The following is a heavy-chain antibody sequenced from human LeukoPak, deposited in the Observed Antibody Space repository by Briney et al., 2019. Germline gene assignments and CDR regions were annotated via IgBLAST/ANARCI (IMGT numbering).Heavy chain of an antibody. V-gene: IGHV3-7*01. CDR3: ARDVATISNWFDP. CDR1: GFTFSSYW. CDR2: INQDGSEK. D-gene: IGHD5-24*01. J-gene: IGHJ5*02. Sequence: GGPLRLPCAASGFTFSSYWMSLVRQAPGKGLAWVANINQDGSEKYYVDSVKGRFTISRDNAKNSLYLQMNSLRAEDTAVYYCARDVATISNWFDPWGQGTLVTVSS.